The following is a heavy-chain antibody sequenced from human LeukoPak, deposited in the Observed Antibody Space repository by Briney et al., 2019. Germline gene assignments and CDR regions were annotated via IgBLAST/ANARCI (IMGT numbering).Heavy chain of an antibody. V-gene: IGHV3-33*01. CDR2: IWYDGSNK. Sequence: GRSLRLSCAASGFTFSSYGMHWVRQAPGKGLEWVAVIWYDGSNKYYADSVKGRFTISRDNSKNTLYLQMNSLRAEDTAVYYCAREYMGFDCWGQGTLVTVSS. CDR1: GFTFSSYG. J-gene: IGHJ4*02. CDR3: AREYMGFDC. D-gene: IGHD1-14*01.